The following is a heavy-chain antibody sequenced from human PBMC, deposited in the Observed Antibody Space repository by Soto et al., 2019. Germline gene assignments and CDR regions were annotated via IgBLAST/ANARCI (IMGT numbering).Heavy chain of an antibody. J-gene: IGHJ4*02. Sequence: LRLSCAASGFTFSSYGMHWVRQAPGKGLEWVAVIWYDGSNKYYADSMKGRFTISRDNSKNTLYLQMNSLRVEDTAVYYCAKDRLGGNFDYWGQGTQVTVSS. CDR1: GFTFSSYG. CDR2: IWYDGSNK. CDR3: AKDRLGGNFDY. V-gene: IGHV3-33*06.